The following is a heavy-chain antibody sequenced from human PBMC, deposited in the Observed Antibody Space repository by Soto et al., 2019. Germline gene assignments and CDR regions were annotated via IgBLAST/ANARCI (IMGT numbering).Heavy chain of an antibody. D-gene: IGHD3-3*01. CDR3: ARSITEGTFFGVVITTAYYYYYMDV. V-gene: IGHV4-31*03. CDR2: IYYSGST. Sequence: SETLSLTCTVSGGSISSGGYYWSWIRQHPGKGLEWIGYIYYSGSTYYNPSLKSRVTISVDTSKNQFSLKLSSVTAADTAVYYCARSITEGTFFGVVITTAYYYYYMDVWGKGTTVTVSS. J-gene: IGHJ6*03. CDR1: GGSISSGGYY.